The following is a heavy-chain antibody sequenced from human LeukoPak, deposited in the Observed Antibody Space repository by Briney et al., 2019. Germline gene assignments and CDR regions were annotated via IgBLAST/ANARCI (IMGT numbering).Heavy chain of an antibody. D-gene: IGHD2-21*01. J-gene: IGHJ4*02. Sequence: GGSLRLSCAASGFTFSNAWMSWVRQAPGKGLEWVGRIKSKTDGGTTDYAAPVKGRFTISRDDSKNTLYLQMNSLRAEDTAVYYCAKSLHIVVVIATFDYWGQGTLVTVSS. CDR3: AKSLHIVVVIATFDY. V-gene: IGHV3-15*01. CDR2: IKSKTDGGTT. CDR1: GFTFSNAW.